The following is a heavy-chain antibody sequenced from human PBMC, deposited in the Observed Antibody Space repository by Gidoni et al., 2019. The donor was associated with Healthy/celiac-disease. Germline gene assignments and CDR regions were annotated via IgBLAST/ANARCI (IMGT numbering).Heavy chain of an antibody. Sequence: EVQLVESGGGLVQPGGSLRLSCAASGFTFSSYDMHWVRQATGKGLEWVSAIGTAGDTYYPGSVKGRFTISRENAKNSLYLQMNSLRAGDTAVYYCARGAAAGTVNWFDPWGQGTLVTVSS. J-gene: IGHJ5*02. CDR1: GFTFSSYD. CDR3: ARGAAAGTVNWFDP. D-gene: IGHD6-13*01. V-gene: IGHV3-13*01. CDR2: IGTAGDT.